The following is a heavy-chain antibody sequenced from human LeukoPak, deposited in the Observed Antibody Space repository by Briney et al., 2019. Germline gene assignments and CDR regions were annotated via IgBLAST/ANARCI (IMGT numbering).Heavy chain of an antibody. CDR2: IYHSGST. Sequence: SETLSLTCAVSGGSISSGGYSWSWIRQPPGKGLEWTGYIYHSGSTYYNPSLKSRVTISVDRSKNQFSLKLSSVTAADTAVYYCARGLFGELNWFDPWGQGTLVTVSS. D-gene: IGHD3-10*01. J-gene: IGHJ5*02. CDR1: GGSISSGGYS. V-gene: IGHV4-30-2*01. CDR3: ARGLFGELNWFDP.